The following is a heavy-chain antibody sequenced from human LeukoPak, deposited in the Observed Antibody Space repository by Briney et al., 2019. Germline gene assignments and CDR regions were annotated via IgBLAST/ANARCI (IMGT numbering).Heavy chain of an antibody. Sequence: SETLSLTCTVSGGSISSGSYYWSWIRQPAGKGLGWIGRIYTSGSTNYNPSLKSRVTISVDTSKNQFSLKLSSVTAADTAVYYCARGYCSSTSCYAYNWFDPWGQGTLVTVSS. CDR2: IYTSGST. CDR3: ARGYCSSTSCYAYNWFDP. V-gene: IGHV4-61*02. D-gene: IGHD2-2*01. J-gene: IGHJ5*02. CDR1: GGSISSGSYY.